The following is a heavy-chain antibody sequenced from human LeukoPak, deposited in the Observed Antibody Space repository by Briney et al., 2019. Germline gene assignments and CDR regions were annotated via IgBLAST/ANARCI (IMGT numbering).Heavy chain of an antibody. CDR1: GFTFSDYG. CDR2: IKHDGSEK. J-gene: IGHJ4*02. Sequence: GETLRLSCAASGFTFSDYGMSWVRQAPGKGLEWVANIKHDGSEKYYVDSVKGRFTISRDNAKNSLYLQMNSLSGEDTAVYFCARPSFTSGSYFDHWGQGTLVTVSS. V-gene: IGHV3-7*01. D-gene: IGHD3-22*01. CDR3: ARPSFTSGSYFDH.